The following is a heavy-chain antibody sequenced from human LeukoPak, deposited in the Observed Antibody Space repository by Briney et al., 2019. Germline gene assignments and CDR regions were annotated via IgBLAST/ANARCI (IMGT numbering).Heavy chain of an antibody. V-gene: IGHV5-51*01. CDR2: IYPGDSDT. Sequence: GESLKISCKGSGYSFTSYWIAWVRQMPGKGLEGMGIIYPGDSDTRYSPSFQGQVTISADKSISTAYLQWSSLKASDTAMYYCARGALPAAIWFDPWGQGTLVTVSS. CDR3: ARGALPAAIWFDP. J-gene: IGHJ5*02. D-gene: IGHD2-2*01. CDR1: GYSFTSYW.